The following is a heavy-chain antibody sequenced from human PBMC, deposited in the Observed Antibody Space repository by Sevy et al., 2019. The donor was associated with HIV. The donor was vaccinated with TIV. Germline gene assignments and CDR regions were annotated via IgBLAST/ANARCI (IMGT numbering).Heavy chain of an antibody. CDR3: VAANSWEDY. V-gene: IGHV3-74*01. Sequence: GSLKLSCEGSGYTFSNYWMHWVRQGSGEGLEWVSRVNSGGGDTAYADSVKGRFTIFRDNAENTMSLQMNSLRAEDTGLYYCVAANSWEDYWGQGTQVTVSS. CDR1: GYTFSNYW. D-gene: IGHD6-13*01. J-gene: IGHJ4*02. CDR2: VNSGGGDT.